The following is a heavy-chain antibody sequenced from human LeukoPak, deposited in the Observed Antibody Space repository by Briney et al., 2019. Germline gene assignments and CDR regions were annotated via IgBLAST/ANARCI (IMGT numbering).Heavy chain of an antibody. J-gene: IGHJ3*02. V-gene: IGHV4-4*07. D-gene: IGHD1-26*01. Sequence: SETLSLTCTVSGGSISSYYWSWIRQPAGKGLEWIGRIYTSGSTNYNPSLKSRVTMSVDTSKNQFSLKLSSVTAADTAVYYCAGEPYSGSYSRDVFDIWGKGKMVTVSS. CDR1: GGSISSYY. CDR3: AGEPYSGSYSRDVFDI. CDR2: IYTSGST.